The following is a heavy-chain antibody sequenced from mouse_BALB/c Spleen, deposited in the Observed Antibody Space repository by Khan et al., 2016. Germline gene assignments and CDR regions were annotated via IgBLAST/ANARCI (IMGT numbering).Heavy chain of an antibody. V-gene: IGHV14-3*02. CDR3: ARSGVVPNFDY. CDR1: GYNIKGTY. D-gene: IGHD3-2*02. J-gene: IGHJ2*01. Sequence: VQLQQSGAELVKPGASVKLSCTASGYNIKGTYVHWVKQRPEQGLEWIGRIDPANGNAEYDPKFQGKATITADTSSNTAYLQLSNLTSEDTAVYYCARSGVVPNFDYWGQGTTLTVSS. CDR2: IDPANGNA.